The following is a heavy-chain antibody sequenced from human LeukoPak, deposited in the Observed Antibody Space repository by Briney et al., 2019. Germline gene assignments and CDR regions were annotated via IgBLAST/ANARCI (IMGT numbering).Heavy chain of an antibody. Sequence: SETLSLTCTVSGGSISSSSYYWGWIRQPPGKGLEWIGRIYTRGGTVYNPSLKSRVTMSVDTSKNQFSLKLSSVTAADTAVYYCARGVFYYDTSGRGYYFDYWGQGTLVTVSS. J-gene: IGHJ4*02. CDR2: IYTRGGT. V-gene: IGHV4-39*07. CDR3: ARGVFYYDTSGRGYYFDY. CDR1: GGSISSSSYY. D-gene: IGHD3-22*01.